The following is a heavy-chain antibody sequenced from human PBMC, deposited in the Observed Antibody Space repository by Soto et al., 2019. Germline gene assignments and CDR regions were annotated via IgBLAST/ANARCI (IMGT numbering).Heavy chain of an antibody. J-gene: IGHJ3*02. Sequence: QVQLVQSGAEVKRPGASVKVSCKASGYTLTGYYMHWVRQAPGQGLEWMGWINPNSGGTNYAQKFQGGVTMTMDTSNSTAYMELSRLRSDDTAVYYCARVKGPQWKDAFDIWGQGTMVTVSS. V-gene: IGHV1-2*02. CDR3: ARVKGPQWKDAFDI. CDR2: INPNSGGT. CDR1: GYTLTGYY. D-gene: IGHD6-19*01.